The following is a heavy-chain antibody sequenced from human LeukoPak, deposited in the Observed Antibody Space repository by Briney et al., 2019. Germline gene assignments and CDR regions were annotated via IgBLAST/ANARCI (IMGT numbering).Heavy chain of an antibody. CDR3: AKDPYYSSSSPFFDY. D-gene: IGHD6-6*01. CDR2: ISWNSGNI. CDR1: GFTFDDYA. V-gene: IGHV3-9*01. J-gene: IGHJ4*02. Sequence: PGRSPRLSCAASGFTFDDYAMHWVRQAPGKGLEWVSGISWNSGNIEYADSVKGRFTISRDNAKKSLFLQMNSLRAEDTALYYCAKDPYYSSSSPFFDYWGQGTLVTVSS.